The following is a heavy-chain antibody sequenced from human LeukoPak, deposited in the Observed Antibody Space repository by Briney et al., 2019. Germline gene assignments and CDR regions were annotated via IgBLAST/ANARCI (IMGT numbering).Heavy chain of an antibody. CDR1: GFTFSSYW. V-gene: IGHV3-7*03. D-gene: IGHD3-16*01. CDR3: ARDRGGFLGY. J-gene: IGHJ4*02. Sequence: GGSLRLSCAASGFTFSSYWMTWVRQAPGKGLEWVANIKQDGSEKHYVDSVKGRFTSSRDNSKNTLFLQMNSLRAEDTAVYYCARDRGGFLGYWGQGTLVTVSS. CDR2: IKQDGSEK.